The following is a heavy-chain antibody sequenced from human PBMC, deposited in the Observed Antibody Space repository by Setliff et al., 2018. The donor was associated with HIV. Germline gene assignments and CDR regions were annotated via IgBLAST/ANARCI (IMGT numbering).Heavy chain of an antibody. V-gene: IGHV4-39*01. CDR1: GDSISSGSYF. D-gene: IGHD5-18*01. CDR3: ARRDPQYNYGHFDY. CDR2: IYYTGFA. J-gene: IGHJ4*02. Sequence: SETLSLTCSVSGDSISSGSYFWGWIRQTPGKGLEWIGNIYYTGFAYYNPSLKSRVTISVDTSKNQFSLKLTSVTAADTAIFYCARRDPQYNYGHFDYWSQGTLVTVSS.